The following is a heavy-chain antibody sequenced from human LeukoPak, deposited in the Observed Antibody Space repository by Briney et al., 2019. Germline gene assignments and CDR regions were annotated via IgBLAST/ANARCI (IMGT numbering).Heavy chain of an antibody. CDR3: ARRATTERGHSYGLDF. CDR1: GFTFSSYG. J-gene: IGHJ4*02. Sequence: GGTLRLSCAASGFTFSSYGMSWVRQAPGKGLEWVSAISGSGGSTYYADSVKGRFTISRDNSKNTLYLQMNSLRAEDTAVYYCARRATTERGHSYGLDFWGQGTLVTVSS. V-gene: IGHV3-23*01. D-gene: IGHD5-18*01. CDR2: ISGSGGST.